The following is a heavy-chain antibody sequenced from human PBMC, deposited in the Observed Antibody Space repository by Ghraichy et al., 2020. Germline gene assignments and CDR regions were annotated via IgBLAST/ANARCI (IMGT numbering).Heavy chain of an antibody. CDR3: ARDYYGSGSYYSGFDY. V-gene: IGHV1-18*01. CDR1: GYTFTTYG. CDR2: ISAYNGNT. Sequence: ASVKVSCKASGYTFTTYGISWVRQAPGQGLEWMGWISAYNGNTNYAQKLQGRVTVTTDTSTSTVYMELRSLRSDDTAVYYCARDYYGSGSYYSGFDYWGQGTLVTVSS. J-gene: IGHJ4*02. D-gene: IGHD3-10*01.